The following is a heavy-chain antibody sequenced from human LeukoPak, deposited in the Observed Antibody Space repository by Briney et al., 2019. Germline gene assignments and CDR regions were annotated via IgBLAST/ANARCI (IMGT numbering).Heavy chain of an antibody. CDR3: ARADLEWYLDL. CDR2: IRQDGGEV. CDR1: GCMFNAYW. Sequence: GGSLRLSCTGSGCMFNAYWMSWVRKAPGMGLEWVGKIRQDGGEVFYVDSVRGRFTISRDNAKNSVYLRLNSLRAEDTAVYYCARADLEWYLDLWGRGTLVTVSS. J-gene: IGHJ2*01. V-gene: IGHV3-7*01.